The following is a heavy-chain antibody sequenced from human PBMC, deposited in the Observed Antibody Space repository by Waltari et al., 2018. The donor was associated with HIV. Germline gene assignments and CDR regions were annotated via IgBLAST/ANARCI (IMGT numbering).Heavy chain of an antibody. V-gene: IGHV4-4*07. CDR3: ARVRVYCSGGSCSPGAFDI. J-gene: IGHJ3*02. CDR1: GGSISSYY. CDR2: IYTSGST. D-gene: IGHD2-15*01. Sequence: QVQLQESGPGLVKPSETLSLTCTVSGGSISSYYWSWIRQPAGKGLEWIGRIYTSGSTNYNPSLKSRVTMSVDTSKNQFSLKLSSVTAADTAVYYCARVRVYCSGGSCSPGAFDIWGQGTMVTVSS.